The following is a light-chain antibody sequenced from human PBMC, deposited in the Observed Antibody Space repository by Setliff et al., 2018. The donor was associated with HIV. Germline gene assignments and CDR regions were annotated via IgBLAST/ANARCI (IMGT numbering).Light chain of an antibody. CDR1: SSDVGGYNY. CDR2: AVS. Sequence: QFALTQPASVSGSPGQSITISCTGSSSDVGGYNYVSWYQQNPGKAPKLMIYAVSNRPSGVSNRFSGSKSGNTSSLTISGLQAEDEADYYCSSYTSSTPLYVFGTGTKVTVL. V-gene: IGLV2-14*03. CDR3: SSYTSSTPLYV. J-gene: IGLJ1*01.